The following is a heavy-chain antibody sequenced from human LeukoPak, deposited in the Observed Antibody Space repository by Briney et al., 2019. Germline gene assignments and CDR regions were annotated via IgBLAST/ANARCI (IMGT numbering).Heavy chain of an antibody. V-gene: IGHV3-23*01. CDR1: GFTFSSYA. CDR3: AKGINSRSGYSSGFDY. CDR2: ISGSGGST. J-gene: IGHJ4*02. D-gene: IGHD3-3*01. Sequence: GGSLRLSCAASGFTFSSYAMSWVRQAPGKGLEWVSGISGSGGSTYYADSVKGRFTISRDNSKNTLYLQMNSLRAEDTAVHYCAKGINSRSGYSSGFDYWGQGILVTVSS.